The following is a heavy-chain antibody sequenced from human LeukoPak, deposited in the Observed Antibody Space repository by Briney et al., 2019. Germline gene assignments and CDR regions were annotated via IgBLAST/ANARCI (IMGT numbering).Heavy chain of an antibody. CDR2: ISSRSSTI. CDR3: AREPSAGTFDY. J-gene: IGHJ4*02. Sequence: GGSLRLSCAASGFTFSSYSMNWVRQAPGKGLEWVSYISSRSSTIYYADSVKGRFTISRDNAKNSLYLQMNSLRAEDTAVYYCAREPSAGTFDYWDQGTLVTVSS. D-gene: IGHD6-13*01. CDR1: GFTFSSYS. V-gene: IGHV3-48*01.